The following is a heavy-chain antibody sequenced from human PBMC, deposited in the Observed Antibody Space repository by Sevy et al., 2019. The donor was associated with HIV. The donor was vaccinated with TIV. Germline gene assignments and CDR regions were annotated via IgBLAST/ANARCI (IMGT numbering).Heavy chain of an antibody. CDR2: IKQDESEK. J-gene: IGHJ4*02. CDR3: ASFDNSGYYYGGDY. D-gene: IGHD3-22*01. V-gene: IGHV3-7*01. CDR1: GFTFSRYW. Sequence: GGSLRLSCAGSGFTFSRYWMSWVRQAPGKGLEWVANIKQDESEKHYVDSVKGRFTISRDHAKNLLYLQMNSLRAEDTAVSSCASFDNSGYYYGGDYWGPGTLVTVSS.